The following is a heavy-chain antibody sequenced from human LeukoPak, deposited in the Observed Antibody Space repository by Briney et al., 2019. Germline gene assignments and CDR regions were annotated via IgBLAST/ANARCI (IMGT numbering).Heavy chain of an antibody. CDR3: ARDKTRTQLLYLPSWFDP. Sequence: SETLSLTCTVSGGSISNYYWSWIRQPPGKGLEWIGYIYQSGSTDYNPSLKSRVTISVDRSKNQFSLKLSSVTAADTAVYYCARDKTRTQLLYLPSWFDPWGQGTLVTVSS. V-gene: IGHV4-59*12. CDR1: GGSISNYY. J-gene: IGHJ5*02. D-gene: IGHD2-2*02. CDR2: IYQSGST.